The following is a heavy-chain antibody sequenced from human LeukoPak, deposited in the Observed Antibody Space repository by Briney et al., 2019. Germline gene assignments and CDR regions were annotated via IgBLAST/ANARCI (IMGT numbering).Heavy chain of an antibody. Sequence: PSETLSLTCTVSGGSVSSATYYWSWIRQPPGKGLEWIGYIYYSGSTNYNPSLKSRVSISVDTSKNQFSLKLSSVSAADTAVYYCARGSSPAYSSSWYDSWGRGTLVTVSS. CDR3: ARGSSPAYSSSWYDS. V-gene: IGHV4-61*01. D-gene: IGHD6-13*01. CDR1: GGSVSSATYY. J-gene: IGHJ5*02. CDR2: IYYSGST.